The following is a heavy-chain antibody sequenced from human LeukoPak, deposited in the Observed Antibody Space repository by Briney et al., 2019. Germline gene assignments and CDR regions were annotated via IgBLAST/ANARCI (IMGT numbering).Heavy chain of an antibody. V-gene: IGHV4-59*01. CDR1: GGSISPYY. CDR3: ARETAHYYDTSRGWFDP. CDR2: IYYSGTT. D-gene: IGHD3-22*01. J-gene: IGHJ5*02. Sequence: SETLSLTCTVSGGSISPYYWSWIRQPPGKGLEWIGYIYYSGTTNYNPSLKSRVTISVDTSKNQFSLKLSSVIAADTAVYYCARETAHYYDTSRGWFDPWGQGTLVTVSS.